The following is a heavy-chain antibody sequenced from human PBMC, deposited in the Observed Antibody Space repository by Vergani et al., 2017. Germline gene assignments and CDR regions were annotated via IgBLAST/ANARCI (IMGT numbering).Heavy chain of an antibody. CDR2: IYYSGST. CDR1: GGSISSSSYY. D-gene: IGHD3-3*01. Sequence: QLQLQESGPGLVKPSETLSLTCTVSGGSISSSSYYWGWIRQPPGKGLEWIGSIYYSGSTNYNPSLKSRVTISVDTSKNQFSLKLSSVTAADTAVYYCARGSYYDFWSGYPRGYFDYWGQGTLVTVSS. J-gene: IGHJ4*02. CDR3: ARGSYYDFWSGYPRGYFDY. V-gene: IGHV4-39*07.